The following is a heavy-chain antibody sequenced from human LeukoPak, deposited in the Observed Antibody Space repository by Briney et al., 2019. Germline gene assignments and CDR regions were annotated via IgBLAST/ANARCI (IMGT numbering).Heavy chain of an antibody. Sequence: GGSLRLSCVVSGFTFSSYAMTWVRQAPGKGLEWVSGISGSGGTYYADSVKGRFTISRDNSKNTLYLQMGSLRAEDMAVYYCAKENWPTVTSPGRTSFDYWGQGTLVTVSP. CDR1: GFTFSSYA. D-gene: IGHD4-17*01. CDR2: ISGSGGT. CDR3: AKENWPTVTSPGRTSFDY. J-gene: IGHJ4*02. V-gene: IGHV3-23*01.